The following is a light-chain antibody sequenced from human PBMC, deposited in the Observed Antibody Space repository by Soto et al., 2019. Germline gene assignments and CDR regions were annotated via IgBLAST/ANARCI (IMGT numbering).Light chain of an antibody. V-gene: IGKV3-15*01. Sequence: EIVLTRSPATLSVSPGERATLSCRASQSLRSSLAWYQQKPGQAPRLLIYDASTRATGLPARFSGSGSGTDFTLTISGLQSEDFAVYYCQQYNNWPQTFGQGTKVDIK. CDR3: QQYNNWPQT. CDR2: DAS. CDR1: QSLRSS. J-gene: IGKJ1*01.